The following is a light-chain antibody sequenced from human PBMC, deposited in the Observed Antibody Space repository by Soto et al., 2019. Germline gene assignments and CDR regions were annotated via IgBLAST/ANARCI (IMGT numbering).Light chain of an antibody. J-gene: IGLJ2*01. CDR2: LNSDGSH. Sequence: QSVLTQSPSASASLGASVKLTCTLSSGHSSYAIAWHQQQPEKGPRYLMKLNSDGSHSKGDGIPDRFSGSSSGAERYLTISILRSEDEADYDCQTWGTGIHVVFGGGTKVTVL. V-gene: IGLV4-69*01. CDR1: SGHSSYA. CDR3: QTWGTGIHVV.